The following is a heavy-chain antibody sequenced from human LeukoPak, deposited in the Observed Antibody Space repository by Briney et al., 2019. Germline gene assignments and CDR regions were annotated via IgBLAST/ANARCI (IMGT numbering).Heavy chain of an antibody. V-gene: IGHV3-30*01. CDR1: GFTFSSYA. CDR3: ARIGYYPSDFDY. D-gene: IGHD3-22*01. CDR2: ISYDGSNK. Sequence: GGSLRLSCAASGFTFSSYAMHWVRQAPGKGLEWVAVISYDGSNKYYADSVKGRFTISRDNSKNTLYLQMNSLRAEDTAVYYCARIGYYPSDFDYWGQETLVTVSS. J-gene: IGHJ4*02.